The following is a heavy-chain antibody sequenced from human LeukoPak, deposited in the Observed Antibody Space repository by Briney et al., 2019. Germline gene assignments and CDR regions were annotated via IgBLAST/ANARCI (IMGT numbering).Heavy chain of an antibody. V-gene: IGHV1-2*02. D-gene: IGHD3-10*01. J-gene: IGHJ4*02. CDR1: GYTFTGYY. CDR3: ARDIDSMVRGWYSFDY. Sequence: ASVKVSCKASGYTFTGYYMHWVRQAPGQGLEWMGWINPNSGGTNYAQKFQGRVTITADESTSTAYMELSSLRSEDTAVCYCARDIDSMVRGWYSFDYWGQGALVTVSS. CDR2: INPNSGGT.